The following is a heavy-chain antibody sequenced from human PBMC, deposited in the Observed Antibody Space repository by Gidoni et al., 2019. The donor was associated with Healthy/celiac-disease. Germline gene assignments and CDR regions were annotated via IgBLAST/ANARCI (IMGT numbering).Heavy chain of an antibody. Sequence: EVQLVESGGGLVQPGGSLRLSCAASGFTVSSNYMSWVRQAPGKGLEWVSVIYSGGSTYYADSVKGRFTISRDNSKNTLYLQMNSLRAEDTAVYYCARRLSSSWDFDYWGQGTLVTVSS. D-gene: IGHD6-13*01. V-gene: IGHV3-66*02. CDR2: IYSGGST. J-gene: IGHJ4*02. CDR1: GFTVSSNY. CDR3: ARRLSSSWDFDY.